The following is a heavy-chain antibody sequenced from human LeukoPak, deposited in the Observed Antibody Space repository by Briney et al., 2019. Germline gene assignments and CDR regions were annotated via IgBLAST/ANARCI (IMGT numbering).Heavy chain of an antibody. J-gene: IGHJ4*02. CDR3: ARIPPIDDFWSGYYKHYFDY. Sequence: ASVKVFCKASGYTFTSYDFNWVRQATGQRPEWMGWMSPNSGDTGYAQKFQGRVTMTRNTSISTAYMELSSLRSEDTAVYYCARIPPIDDFWSGYYKHYFDYWGQGTLVTVSS. CDR2: MSPNSGDT. D-gene: IGHD3-3*01. CDR1: GYTFTSYD. V-gene: IGHV1-8*01.